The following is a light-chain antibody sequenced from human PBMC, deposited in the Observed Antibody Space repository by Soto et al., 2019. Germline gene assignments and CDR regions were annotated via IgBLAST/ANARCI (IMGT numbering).Light chain of an antibody. CDR1: QSISNW. V-gene: IGKV1-5*03. CDR2: KAS. Sequence: DIQMTQSPSTLSASIGDRVTITCRASQSISNWLAWYQQKPGKAPKLLIYKASSLESGVPSRFSGSGSGTEFILTISSLQPDDFANYYCQQYNSYPWTFGQGTKVEIK. J-gene: IGKJ1*01. CDR3: QQYNSYPWT.